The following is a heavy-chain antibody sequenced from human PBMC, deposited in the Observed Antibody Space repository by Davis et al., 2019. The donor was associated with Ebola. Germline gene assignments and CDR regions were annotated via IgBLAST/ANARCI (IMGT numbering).Heavy chain of an antibody. CDR1: GFTFSGYN. J-gene: IGHJ6*04. V-gene: IGHV3-21*04. CDR3: ARGGWDYYGMDV. Sequence: GESLKISCVASGFTFSGYNMNWVRQAPGKGLEWVSSISSSSTYIYYADSVKGRFTISRDNAKNSLYLQMNSLRAEDTALYHCARGGWDYYGMDVWGKGTTVTVSS. CDR2: ISSSSTYI. D-gene: IGHD6-19*01.